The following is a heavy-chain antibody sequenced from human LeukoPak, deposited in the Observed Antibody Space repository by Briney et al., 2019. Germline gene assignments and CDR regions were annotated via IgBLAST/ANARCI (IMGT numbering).Heavy chain of an antibody. V-gene: IGHV4-39*01. CDR2: IYYSGST. Sequence: PSGTLSLTCTVSGGSISSSSYYWGWIRQPPGKGLEWIGSIYYSGSTYYNPSLKSRVTISVDTSKNQFSLKLSSVTAADTAVYYCARQSGDQNWFDPWGQGTLVTVSS. CDR3: ARQSGDQNWFDP. CDR1: GGSISSSSYY. J-gene: IGHJ5*02.